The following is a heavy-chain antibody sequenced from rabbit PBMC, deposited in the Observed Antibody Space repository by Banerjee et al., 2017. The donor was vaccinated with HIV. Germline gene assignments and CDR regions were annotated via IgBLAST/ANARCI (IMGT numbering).Heavy chain of an antibody. CDR1: GFSFNSGYD. CDR3: ARNPTYKSNL. Sequence: QEQLEESGGGLVKPGASLTLTCKASGFSFNSGYDICWVRQAPGKGLEWIGCINTASDSAYYASWAKGRFTISKTSSTTVTLEMTRLTAADTATYFCARNPTYKSNLWGPGTLVTVS. CDR2: INTASDSA. V-gene: IGHV1S45*01. D-gene: IGHD3-1*01. J-gene: IGHJ4*01.